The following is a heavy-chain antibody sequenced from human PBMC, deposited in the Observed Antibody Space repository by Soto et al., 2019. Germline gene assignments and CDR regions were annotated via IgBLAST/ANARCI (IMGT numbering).Heavy chain of an antibody. Sequence: QVQLVQSGAEVKKPGASVKVSCKASGYTFTSYYMHWVRQAPGQGLEWMGIINPSGGSTSYAQKFQCRVTMTRDTSTSTVYMELSSLRSEDTAVYYCARVGSSGWHWGVLGYFDLWGRGTLVTVSS. CDR3: ARVGSSGWHWGVLGYFDL. J-gene: IGHJ2*01. D-gene: IGHD6-19*01. CDR2: INPSGGST. CDR1: GYTFTSYY. V-gene: IGHV1-46*01.